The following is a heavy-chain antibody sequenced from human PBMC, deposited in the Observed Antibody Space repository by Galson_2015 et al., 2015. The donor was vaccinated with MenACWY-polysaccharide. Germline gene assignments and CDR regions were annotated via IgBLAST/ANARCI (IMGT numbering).Heavy chain of an antibody. CDR1: GSRFSNSG. V-gene: IGHV3-33*01. D-gene: IGHD2-2*01. CDR3: AREGSRIVFHAFDN. J-gene: IGHJ3*02. Sequence: SLRLSCAASGSRFSNSGMHWVRQAPGKGLEWVAVIQFDGSNRVYADSVKGRFTISRDNSKNTVFLEMNTLGVEDTALYYCAREGSRIVFHAFDNWGQGTMVTVSS. CDR2: IQFDGSNR.